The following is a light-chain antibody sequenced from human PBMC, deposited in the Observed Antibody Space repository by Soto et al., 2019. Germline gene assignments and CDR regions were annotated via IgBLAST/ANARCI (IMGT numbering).Light chain of an antibody. V-gene: IGKV3D-7*01. J-gene: IGKJ1*01. CDR3: QQDFNLPWT. Sequence: EIVLRQSPCTLSLSPVGRATLSCSASQTVSRRYLSWFQQKPGQAPRLLIYATSTRATGIPVRFSGRGSGTDFTLAMCRLQPEEFAVYFCQQDFNLPWTFGQGTKVDIK. CDR2: ATS. CDR1: QTVSRRY.